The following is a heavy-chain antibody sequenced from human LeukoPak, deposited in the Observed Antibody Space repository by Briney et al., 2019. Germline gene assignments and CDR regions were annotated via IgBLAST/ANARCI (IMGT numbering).Heavy chain of an antibody. J-gene: IGHJ2*01. CDR1: GGSISSYS. CDR3: ARTVVTLDWYFDL. CDR2: FYASGTT. Sequence: SETLSLTCSVSGGSISSYSWNWIRQPAGKGLEWIGRFYASGTTNYNLSLKSRVTMSIDTSKNQVSLKMRSVTAADTAVYYCARTVVTLDWYFDLWGRGTLVSVSS. V-gene: IGHV4-4*07. D-gene: IGHD4-23*01.